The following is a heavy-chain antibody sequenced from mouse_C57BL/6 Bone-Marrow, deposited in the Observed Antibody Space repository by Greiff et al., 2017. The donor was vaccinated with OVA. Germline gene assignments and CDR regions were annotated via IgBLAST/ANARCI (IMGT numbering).Heavy chain of an antibody. J-gene: IGHJ3*01. CDR2: LYPRSGNT. V-gene: IGHV1-81*01. CDR3: ARGGRGSSYAWFAY. CDR1: GYTFTSYG. Sequence: VQLQQSGAELARPGASVKLSCKASGYTFTSYGISWVKQRTGQGLEWIGELYPRSGNTYYNEKIKGKATLPADTDSSTAYMELRSLTSEDSAVYVWARGGRGSSYAWFAYGGQGTLVTVSA. D-gene: IGHD1-1*01.